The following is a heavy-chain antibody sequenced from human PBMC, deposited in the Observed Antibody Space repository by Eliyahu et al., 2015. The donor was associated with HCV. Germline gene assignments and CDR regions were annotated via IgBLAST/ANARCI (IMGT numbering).Heavy chain of an antibody. CDR2: INHSGST. Sequence: QVQLQQWGAGLLKPSETLSLTCAVYGGSFSGYYWSWIRQPPGKGLEWIGEINHSGSTNYNPSLKSRVTISVDTSKNQFSLKLSSVTAADTAVYYCARGPWSRYSSGWGYFQHWGQGTLVTVSS. J-gene: IGHJ1*01. CDR1: GGSFSGYY. CDR3: ARGPWSRYSSGWGYFQH. V-gene: IGHV4-34*01. D-gene: IGHD6-19*01.